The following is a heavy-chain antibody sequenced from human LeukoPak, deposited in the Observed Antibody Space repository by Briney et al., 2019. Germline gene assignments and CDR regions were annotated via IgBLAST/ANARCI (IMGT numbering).Heavy chain of an antibody. CDR2: IYYSGST. J-gene: IGHJ4*02. CDR3: ARDSLYYDILTGYYTAAIEGY. V-gene: IGHV4-39*07. CDR1: GGSISSSSYY. D-gene: IGHD3-9*01. Sequence: SETLSLTCTVSGGSISSSSYYWGWIRQPPGKGLEWIGSIYYSGSTYYNPSLKSRVTISVDTSKNQFSLKLSSVTAADTAVYYCARDSLYYDILTGYYTAAIEGYWGQGTLVTVSS.